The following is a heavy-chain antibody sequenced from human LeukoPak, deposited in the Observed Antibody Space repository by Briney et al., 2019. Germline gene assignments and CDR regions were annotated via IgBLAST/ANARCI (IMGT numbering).Heavy chain of an antibody. D-gene: IGHD3-3*01. CDR1: RFTLSTYW. CDR3: ARGVPYDSWSGPHYSDY. Sequence: GSLGLSCAASRFTLSTYWMSWVRQAPGKGLEWVAHIKQDGSKEYYVDSVKGRFTISRDSAKNSLYLQMNSLRAEDTAVYYCARGVPYDSWSGPHYSDYWGQGTLVTVSS. CDR2: IKQDGSKE. V-gene: IGHV3-7*01. J-gene: IGHJ4*02.